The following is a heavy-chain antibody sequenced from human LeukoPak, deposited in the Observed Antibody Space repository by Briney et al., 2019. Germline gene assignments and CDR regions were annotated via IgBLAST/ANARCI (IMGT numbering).Heavy chain of an antibody. CDR2: ITSGSNFV. V-gene: IGHV3-21*01. Sequence: PGGSLRLSCAASGFTIDGYTLSWVRQAPREGVEWVAPITSGSNFVDSGYSVKGQFTISRDNAQNTLFVQMNSVRAEDTAVYYCATQPDRPGWFDSWGQGTLVTVSS. J-gene: IGHJ5*01. CDR1: GFTIDGYT. D-gene: IGHD1-14*01. CDR3: ATQPDRPGWFDS.